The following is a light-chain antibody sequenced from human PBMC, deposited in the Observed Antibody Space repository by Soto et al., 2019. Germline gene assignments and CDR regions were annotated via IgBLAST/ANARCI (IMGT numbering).Light chain of an antibody. Sequence: EIVMTQSPASLSVSQGERVTLSCRAGQGVTTNFAWYQQKSGKSPRLLIYDVSTRATGVPTRFSGTGSETDFTLTISGLQSEDSAVYFCQQYTDWPFSFGQGTRLEI. J-gene: IGKJ5*01. CDR3: QQYTDWPFS. CDR1: QGVTTN. CDR2: DVS. V-gene: IGKV3-15*01.